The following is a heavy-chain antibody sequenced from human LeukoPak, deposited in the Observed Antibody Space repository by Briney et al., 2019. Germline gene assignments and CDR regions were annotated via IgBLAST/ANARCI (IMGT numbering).Heavy chain of an antibody. J-gene: IGHJ5*02. D-gene: IGHD6-13*01. CDR3: ARALAAQQLVHAWFDP. V-gene: IGHV3-11*01. CDR1: GFTFSDYY. CDR2: ISSSGSTI. Sequence: GGSLRLSCAASGFTFSDYYMSWIRQAPGKGLEWVSYISSSGSTIYYAYSVSGRFTISRDNAKNSLYLPMNSLSAEGTAVYYCARALAAQQLVHAWFDPWGQGTLVTVSS.